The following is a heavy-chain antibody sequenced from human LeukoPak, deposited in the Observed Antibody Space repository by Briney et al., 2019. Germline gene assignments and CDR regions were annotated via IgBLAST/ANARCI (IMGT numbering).Heavy chain of an antibody. CDR2: IKQDGSEK. D-gene: IGHD3-16*02. Sequence: GGSLRLSCAASGFTFSSYWMSWVRQAPGKGLEWVANIKQDGSEKYYVDSVKGRFTISRDNAKNSLYLQMNSLRAEDTAVYYCARERHADDYVWGSYRYTQEFDYWGQGTLVTVSS. V-gene: IGHV3-7*01. CDR3: ARERHADDYVWGSYRYTQEFDY. CDR1: GFTFSSYW. J-gene: IGHJ4*02.